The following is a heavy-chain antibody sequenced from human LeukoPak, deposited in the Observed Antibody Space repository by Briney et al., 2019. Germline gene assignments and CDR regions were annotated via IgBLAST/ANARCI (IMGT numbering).Heavy chain of an antibody. CDR3: ARAPTYYYGSGYYFDY. CDR1: GFTVSSNY. Sequence: GGSLRLSCAASGFTVSSNYMSWVRQAPGKGLEWVSSISSSRSYIYYADSVKGRFTISRDNAKNSLYLQMNSLRAEDTAVYYCARAPTYYYGSGYYFDYWGQGTLVTVSS. CDR2: ISSSRSYI. D-gene: IGHD3-10*01. V-gene: IGHV3-21*01. J-gene: IGHJ4*02.